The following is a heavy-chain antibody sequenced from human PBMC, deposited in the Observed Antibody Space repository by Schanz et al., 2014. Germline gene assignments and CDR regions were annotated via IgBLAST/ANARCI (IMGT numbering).Heavy chain of an antibody. Sequence: QVHLVQSGAEVKKPGASVKVSCKASGYIFTSYSMHWVRQAPGQGLEWMGYINSSGGGTSYAQKFQDKVTITADTSTTTAYMELSGLRSEDTAVYYCARDRLECGAECYSVEVFEIWVQGTLXIVSP. J-gene: IGHJ4*02. CDR1: GYIFTSYS. CDR2: INSSGGGT. V-gene: IGHV1-46*01. CDR3: ARDRLECGAECYSVEVFEI. D-gene: IGHD2-21*01.